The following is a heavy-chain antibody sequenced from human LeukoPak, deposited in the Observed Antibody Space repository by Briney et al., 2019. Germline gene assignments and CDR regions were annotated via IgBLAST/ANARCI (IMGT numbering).Heavy chain of an antibody. CDR3: ARDHPNTIFGVVISDYFDY. V-gene: IGHV1-69*04. CDR1: GSTFSSYA. J-gene: IGHJ4*02. D-gene: IGHD3-3*01. Sequence: SVKVSCKASGSTFSSYAISWVRQAPGQGLEWMGRIIPILGIANYAQKFQGRVTITADKSTSTAYMELSSLRSEDTAVYYCARDHPNTIFGVVISDYFDYWGQGTLVTVSS. CDR2: IIPILGIA.